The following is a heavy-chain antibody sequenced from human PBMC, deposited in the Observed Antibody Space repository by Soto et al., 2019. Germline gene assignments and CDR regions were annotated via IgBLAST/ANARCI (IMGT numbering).Heavy chain of an antibody. J-gene: IGHJ4*02. Sequence: QVQLQQWGAGLLKPSETLSLTCAVYGGSFSGYYWSWIRQPPGKGLEWIGEINHSGSTNYNPSLKSRVPISVDTSKNQFSLKLSSVTAADTAVYYCARASPMYSSGWYFVWGQGTLVTVSS. CDR3: ARASPMYSSGWYFV. CDR2: INHSGST. CDR1: GGSFSGYY. D-gene: IGHD6-19*01. V-gene: IGHV4-34*01.